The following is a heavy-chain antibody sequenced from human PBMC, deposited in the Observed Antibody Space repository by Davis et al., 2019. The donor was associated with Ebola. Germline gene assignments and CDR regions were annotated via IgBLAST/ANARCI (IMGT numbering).Heavy chain of an antibody. Sequence: SVKVSCKASGYTFTSYYMHWVRQAPGQGLEWMGGIIPIFGTANYAQKFQGRVTITADESTSTAHMELSSLRSEDTAVYYCARGIAAAGEDTDYWGQGTLVTVSS. CDR3: ARGIAAAGEDTDY. CDR1: GYTFTSYY. V-gene: IGHV1-69*13. CDR2: IIPIFGTA. D-gene: IGHD6-13*01. J-gene: IGHJ4*02.